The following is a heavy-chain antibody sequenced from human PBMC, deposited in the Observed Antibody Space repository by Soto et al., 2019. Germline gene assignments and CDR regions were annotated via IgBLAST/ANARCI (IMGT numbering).Heavy chain of an antibody. Sequence: DVQLVEPGGGLVQPGGSLRLSCAASGFTFSIYWMHWVRQAPGKGPVWVSRIDNAGSSARYADSVKGRFTISRDNAKNTVYLQMNSLRAEDTAVYYCTRVGGSVSGMDVWGQGTTVTVSS. CDR1: GFTFSIYW. J-gene: IGHJ6*02. CDR3: TRVGGSVSGMDV. CDR2: IDNAGSSA. D-gene: IGHD1-26*01. V-gene: IGHV3-74*01.